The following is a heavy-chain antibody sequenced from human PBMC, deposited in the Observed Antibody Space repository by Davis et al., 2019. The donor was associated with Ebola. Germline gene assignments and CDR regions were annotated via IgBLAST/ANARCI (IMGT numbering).Heavy chain of an antibody. D-gene: IGHD1-26*01. J-gene: IGHJ3*01. CDR2: IYRDGRM. V-gene: IGHV3-53*01. CDR1: GFPITNYW. Sequence: GGSLRLSCAVSGFPITNYWTHWVRQAPGKGLEWVSVIYRDGRMYHADSVKGRFTISRDNSKNTVYLQINSLRVEDTAIYYCAKDTSNVWFDVWGQGTMVTVSS. CDR3: AKDTSNVWFDV.